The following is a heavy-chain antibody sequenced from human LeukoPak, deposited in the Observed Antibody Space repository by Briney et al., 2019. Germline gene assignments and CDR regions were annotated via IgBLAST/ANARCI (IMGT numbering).Heavy chain of an antibody. J-gene: IGHJ4*02. V-gene: IGHV3-33*06. CDR1: GFTFSSYG. D-gene: IGHD5-24*01. Sequence: PGGSLRLSCAASGFTFSSYGMQWVSQAQGKGLEWVALIWYDATNKYYAYSVKCRFPISRDNSKTTLYLQMNSLRVQDTSVYYCAKPPDGYNSCAFGYWGQGSLLTVSS. CDR2: IWYDATNK. CDR3: AKPPDGYNSCAFGY.